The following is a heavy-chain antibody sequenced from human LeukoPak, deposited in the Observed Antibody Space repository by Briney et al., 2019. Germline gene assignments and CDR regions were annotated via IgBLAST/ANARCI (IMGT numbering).Heavy chain of an antibody. CDR2: IYSGDST. CDR1: GFTVSSNY. J-gene: IGHJ3*02. CDR3: ARGYSSGKGDAFDI. Sequence: GGSLRLSCAASGFTVSSNYMSWVRQAPGKGLEWVSVIYSGDSTYYTDSVKGRFTISRDNSKNTLYLQMNSLRAEDTAVYYCARGYSSGKGDAFDIWGQGTMVTVSS. V-gene: IGHV3-53*01. D-gene: IGHD6-19*01.